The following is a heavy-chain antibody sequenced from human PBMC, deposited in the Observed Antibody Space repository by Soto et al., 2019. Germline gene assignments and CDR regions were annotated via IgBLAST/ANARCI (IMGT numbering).Heavy chain of an antibody. V-gene: IGHV4-34*01. CDR1: GGSFSGYY. CDR2: INHSGST. J-gene: IGHJ5*02. CDR3: ARGRMEWLLFRTKNWFDP. D-gene: IGHD3-3*01. Sequence: PSETLSLTCAVYGGSFSGYYWNWIRQPPGKGLEWIGEINHSGSTNYNPSLKSRVTISVDTSKNQFSLKLSSVTAADTAVYYCARGRMEWLLFRTKNWFDPWGQGTLVSVSS.